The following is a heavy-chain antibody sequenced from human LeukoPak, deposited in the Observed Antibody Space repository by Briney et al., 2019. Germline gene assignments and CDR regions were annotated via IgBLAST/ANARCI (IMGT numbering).Heavy chain of an antibody. D-gene: IGHD6-13*01. J-gene: IGHJ6*03. CDR1: GFTFSSYG. Sequence: PGGSLRLSCAASGFTFSSYGMHWVRQAPGKGLEWVAVISYDGSNKYYADSVKGRFTISRDNSKNTLYLQMNSLRAEDTAVYYCAKTWAAAGTMYYYYMDVWGKGTTVTVSS. CDR3: AKTWAAAGTMYYYYMDV. V-gene: IGHV3-30*18. CDR2: ISYDGSNK.